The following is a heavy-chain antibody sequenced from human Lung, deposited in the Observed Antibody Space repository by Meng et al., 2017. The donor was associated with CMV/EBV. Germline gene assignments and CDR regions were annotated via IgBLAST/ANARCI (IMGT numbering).Heavy chain of an antibody. J-gene: IGHJ4*02. V-gene: IGHV4-4*02. CDR3: ARADKVRFDY. CDR1: GGSMGSTNW. Sequence: QGVRRGAGPGLMQPSGTLSLACAVSGGSMGSTNWWSWVRQPPGKGLEWIGEIYHSGSTNYNPSLKSRVSISVDKSKNQFSLKLSSVTAADTAVYYCARADKVRFDYWGQGTLVTVSS. CDR2: IYHSGST.